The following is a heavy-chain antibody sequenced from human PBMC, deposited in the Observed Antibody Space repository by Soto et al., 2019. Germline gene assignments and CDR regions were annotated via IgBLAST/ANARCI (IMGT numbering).Heavy chain of an antibody. CDR2: INAGNGNT. CDR3: ATSRDYCSSSSCYEGYYYYMDV. CDR1: GYTFTTYA. J-gene: IGHJ6*03. D-gene: IGHD2-2*01. Sequence: ASVKVSCKASGYTFTTYAMHWVRQAPGQRFEWMGWINAGNGNTQYSQKFQCRLTITRDTSASTAYMELSSLRSEDTAVYYCATSRDYCSSSSCYEGYYYYMDVLDIGTTVTVSS. V-gene: IGHV1-3*01.